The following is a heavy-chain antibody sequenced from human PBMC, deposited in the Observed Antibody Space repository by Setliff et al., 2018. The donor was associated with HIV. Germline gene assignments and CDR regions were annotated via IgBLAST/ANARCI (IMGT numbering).Heavy chain of an antibody. Sequence: SETLSLTCSVSGDSITHYYWNWIRQPPGKGLEWIGNIFDSENNNYNPSLKSRVTISVDMSKNQFSLNLNSVTAADTAVYYCARGQGCGGGCHYAFEMWGQGTMVTVSS. CDR1: GDSITHYY. CDR2: IFDSENN. D-gene: IGHD2-21*02. CDR3: ARGQGCGGGCHYAFEM. V-gene: IGHV4-4*08. J-gene: IGHJ3*02.